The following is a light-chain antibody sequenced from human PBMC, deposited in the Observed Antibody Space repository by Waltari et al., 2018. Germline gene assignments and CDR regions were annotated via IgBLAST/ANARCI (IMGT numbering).Light chain of an antibody. CDR3: SSYTSNISWV. CDR2: DVT. J-gene: IGLJ3*02. Sequence: QSALAQPASVSGIPGQSISISCTGTSSDIGGYNYVSWYQQHSGKAPKVILYDVTYRPSGFSHRFSGSKSGNTASLTIYGLQAEDEAYYYCSSYTSNISWVFGGGTKLTVL. CDR1: SSDIGGYNY. V-gene: IGLV2-14*03.